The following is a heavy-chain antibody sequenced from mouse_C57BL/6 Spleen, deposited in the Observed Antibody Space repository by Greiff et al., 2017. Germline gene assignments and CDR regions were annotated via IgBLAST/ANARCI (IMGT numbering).Heavy chain of an antibody. Sequence: QVQLQQPGAELVKPGASVKMSCKASGYTFTSYWITWVKQRPGQGLEWIGDIYPGSGSTNYNEKFKSKATLTVDTSSSTAYMQLSSLTSEDSAVYYCARRYYDYVEWFAYWGQGTLVTVSA. CDR1: GYTFTSYW. V-gene: IGHV1-55*01. CDR2: IYPGSGST. D-gene: IGHD2-4*01. J-gene: IGHJ3*01. CDR3: ARRYYDYVEWFAY.